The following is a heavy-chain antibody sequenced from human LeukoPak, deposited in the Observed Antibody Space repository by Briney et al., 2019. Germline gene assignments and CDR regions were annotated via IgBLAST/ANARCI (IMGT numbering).Heavy chain of an antibody. J-gene: IGHJ5*01. V-gene: IGHV3-72*01. CDR1: GFTFGDYA. D-gene: IGHD3-10*01. CDR3: ARVVDGDFDWFDY. CDR2: IRNKANTYIT. Sequence: GGSLRLSCTASGFTFGDYAMSWFRQAPGKGLEWVGRIRNKANTYITKYAASVKGRFTISRDDSKNSLFLQMNSLKAEDTAVYFCARVVDGDFDWFDYWGQGTLVTVSS.